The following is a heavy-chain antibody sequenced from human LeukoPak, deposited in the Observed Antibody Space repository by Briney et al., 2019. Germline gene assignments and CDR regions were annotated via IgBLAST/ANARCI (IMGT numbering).Heavy chain of an antibody. J-gene: IGHJ4*02. CDR1: GFTFSNYA. Sequence: GGSLRLSCAASGFTFSNYAMSWVPQAPGKGLEWVSSISASGASTYYADSVKGRFTISRDNSKNTLYLQMNSLRAEDTAIYYCAKDKLDDFWSGYAGLWGQGTLVTVSS. D-gene: IGHD3-3*01. V-gene: IGHV3-23*01. CDR3: AKDKLDDFWSGYAGL. CDR2: ISASGAST.